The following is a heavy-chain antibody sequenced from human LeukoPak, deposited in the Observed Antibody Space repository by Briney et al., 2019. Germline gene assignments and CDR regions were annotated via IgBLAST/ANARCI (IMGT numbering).Heavy chain of an antibody. V-gene: IGHV3-66*01. D-gene: IGHD3-22*01. CDR1: GFTVSSNY. J-gene: IGHJ6*02. CDR3: ARDSHDSSGYYYYYYGMDV. Sequence: GGSLRLSCAASGFTVSSNYMSWVRQAPGEGLEWGSVIYSGGSTYYADSVKGRFTISRDNSNNTLYLQMNSLRAEDTAVYYCARDSHDSSGYYYYYYGMDVWGQGTPVTVSS. CDR2: IYSGGST.